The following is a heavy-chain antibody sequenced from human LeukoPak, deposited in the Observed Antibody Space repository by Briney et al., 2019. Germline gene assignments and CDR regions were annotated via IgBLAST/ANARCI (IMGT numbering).Heavy chain of an antibody. V-gene: IGHV3-23*01. J-gene: IGHJ4*02. Sequence: PGGSLRLSCAASGFTFSSYAMSWVRQAPGKGLEWVSAISGSGGSTYYADSVKGRFTISRDNSKNTLYLQMNSLRAEDTAVYYCAKYFLKDYDFWSGTSPPFDYWGQGTLVTVSS. CDR3: AKYFLKDYDFWSGTSPPFDY. CDR2: ISGSGGST. CDR1: GFTFSSYA. D-gene: IGHD3-3*01.